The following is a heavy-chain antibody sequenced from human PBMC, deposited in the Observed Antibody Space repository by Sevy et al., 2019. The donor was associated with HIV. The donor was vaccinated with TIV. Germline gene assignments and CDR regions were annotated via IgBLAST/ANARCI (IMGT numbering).Heavy chain of an antibody. CDR3: ARDWGATF. D-gene: IGHD1-26*01. V-gene: IGHV3-7*01. J-gene: IGHJ4*02. CDR2: IKQDGSEK. Sequence: GESLKISCAASGFTFSSYWMSWVRQAPGKGLEWVANIKQDGSEKYYVDSVKGRFTMSRDNAKNSLYLQMNSLRAEGTAVYYCARDWGATFWGQGTLVTVSS. CDR1: GFTFSSYW.